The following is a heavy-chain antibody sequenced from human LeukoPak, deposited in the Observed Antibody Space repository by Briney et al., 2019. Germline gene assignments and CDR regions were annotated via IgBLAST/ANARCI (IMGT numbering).Heavy chain of an antibody. V-gene: IGHV3-7*01. CDR2: IKQDGGEK. CDR1: GFTFIDYW. CDR3: AVALSGSYVYYHTMDV. J-gene: IGHJ6*02. Sequence: GGSLRLSCTASGFTFIDYWIYWIRQAPGKGLERVATIKQDGGEKYYEDSVKGRFTISRDNAKNSLFLQMNNLGAEDTAVYYCAVALSGSYVYYHTMDVWGQGTTVTVSS. D-gene: IGHD3-10*01.